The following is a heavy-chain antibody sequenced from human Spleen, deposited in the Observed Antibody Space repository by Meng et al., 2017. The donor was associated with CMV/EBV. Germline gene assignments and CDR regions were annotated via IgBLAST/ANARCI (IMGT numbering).Heavy chain of an antibody. D-gene: IGHD3-22*01. CDR2: ISSSSSYI. J-gene: IGHJ4*02. Sequence: GESLKISCAASGFTFSSYSMNWVRQAPGKGLEWVSSISSSSSYIYYADSVKGRFTVSRDNAQHSLDLQMHILRAEDTAIYYCARDVGNSTGYLRYFDLWGQGTLVTVSS. V-gene: IGHV3-21*01. CDR3: ARDVGNSTGYLRYFDL. CDR1: GFTFSSYS.